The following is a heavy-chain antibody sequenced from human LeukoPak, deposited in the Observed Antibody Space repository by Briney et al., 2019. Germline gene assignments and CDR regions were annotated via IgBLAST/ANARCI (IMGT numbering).Heavy chain of an antibody. Sequence: GGSLRLSCAASGFTFSSYAMHWVRQAPGKGLEWVAVISYDGSNKYYADSVKGRFTISRDNSKNTLYLQMNSLRAEDTAVYYCARSYDSSGYAFDYWGQGTLVTVSS. CDR2: ISYDGSNK. D-gene: IGHD3-22*01. V-gene: IGHV3-30-3*01. CDR1: GFTFSSYA. J-gene: IGHJ4*02. CDR3: ARSYDSSGYAFDY.